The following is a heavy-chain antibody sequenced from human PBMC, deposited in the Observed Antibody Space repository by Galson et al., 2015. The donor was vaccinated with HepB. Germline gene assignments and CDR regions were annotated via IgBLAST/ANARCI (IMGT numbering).Heavy chain of an antibody. V-gene: IGHV3-15*01. CDR2: IKSKTDGGTT. D-gene: IGHD3-10*01. Sequence: SLRLSCAASGFTFSSYAMSWVRQAPGKGLEWVGRIKSKTDGGTTDYAAPVKGRFTISRDDSKNTLYLQMNSLKTEDTAVYYCTTGGVKDPGDWFDPWGQGTLVTVSS. CDR1: GFTFSSYA. J-gene: IGHJ5*02. CDR3: TTGGVKDPGDWFDP.